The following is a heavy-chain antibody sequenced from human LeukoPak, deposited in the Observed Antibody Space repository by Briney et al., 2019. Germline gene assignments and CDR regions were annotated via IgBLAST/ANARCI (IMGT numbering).Heavy chain of an antibody. J-gene: IGHJ6*02. CDR1: GGSISSSSYY. V-gene: IGHV4-39*01. Sequence: PSETLSLTCTVSGGSISSSSYYWGWIRQPPGTGLEWLGSIYYSGSTYYNPSLKSRVTISVDTSKNQFSLKLSSVTAADTAVYYCARRRRETNYYYYYGMDVWGQETTVTVSS. CDR2: IYYSGST. CDR3: ARRRRETNYYYYYGMDV. D-gene: IGHD1-14*01.